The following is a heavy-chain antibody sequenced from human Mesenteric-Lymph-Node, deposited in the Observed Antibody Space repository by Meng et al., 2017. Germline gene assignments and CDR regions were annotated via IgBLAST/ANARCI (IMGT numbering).Heavy chain of an antibody. CDR3: ASLTSSSHGWMDV. Sequence: ASVKVSCKASGYTFTGYYMHWVRQAPGQGLEWMGRINPNSGGTNYAQKFQGRVTMTRDTSISTAYMELSRLRSDDTAVYYCASLTSSSHGWMDVWGQGTTVTVSS. J-gene: IGHJ6*02. D-gene: IGHD1-14*01. V-gene: IGHV1-2*06. CDR2: INPNSGGT. CDR1: GYTFTGYY.